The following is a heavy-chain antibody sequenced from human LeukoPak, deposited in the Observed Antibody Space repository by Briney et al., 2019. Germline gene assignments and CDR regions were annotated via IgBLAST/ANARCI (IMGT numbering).Heavy chain of an antibody. CDR1: GGSISSYY. Sequence: KTSETLSLTCTVSGGSISSYYWGWIRQPPGKGLEWIGSIYYSGRTFYNPSLKSRVTIFVDTSKNHFTLTLSYVTAADTAVYYCARLKRNCSGGSCFFEYFDYWGQGTLVTVSS. CDR3: ARLKRNCSGGSCFFEYFDY. CDR2: IYYSGRT. V-gene: IGHV4-39*02. J-gene: IGHJ4*02. D-gene: IGHD2-15*01.